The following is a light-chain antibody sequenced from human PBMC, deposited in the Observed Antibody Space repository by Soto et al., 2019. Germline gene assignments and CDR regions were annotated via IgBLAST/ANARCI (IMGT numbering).Light chain of an antibody. CDR2: EVS. CDR3: CSYAGSSSAYV. Sequence: QSVLTQPASVSGSPGQSITISCTGTSSDVGSYNVVSWYQQHPGKAPKLLIYEVSKRPSGVSDSFSGSKSGNTASLTISGLQAEDEADYHCCSYAGSSSAYVFGTGTKVTVL. J-gene: IGLJ1*01. V-gene: IGLV2-23*02. CDR1: SSDVGSYNV.